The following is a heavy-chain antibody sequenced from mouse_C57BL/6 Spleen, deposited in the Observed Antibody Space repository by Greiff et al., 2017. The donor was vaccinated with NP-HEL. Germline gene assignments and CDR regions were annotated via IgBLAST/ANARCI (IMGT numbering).Heavy chain of an antibody. CDR3: ARSGTDFDY. J-gene: IGHJ2*01. CDR1: GFTFSSYA. V-gene: IGHV5-4*03. D-gene: IGHD4-1*01. Sequence: EVKLMESGGGLVKPGGSLKLSCAASGFTFSSYAMSWVRQTPGKRLEWVATISDGGSYTYYPDNVKGRFTISRDNAKNNLYLQMSHLKSEDTAMYYCARSGTDFDYWGQGTTLTVSS. CDR2: ISDGGSYT.